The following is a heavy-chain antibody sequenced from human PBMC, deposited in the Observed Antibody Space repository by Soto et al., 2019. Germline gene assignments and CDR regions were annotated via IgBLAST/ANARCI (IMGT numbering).Heavy chain of an antibody. CDR3: ARDEKVTTETSKLRSPPYYYYGMDV. CDR2: ISAYNGNT. J-gene: IGHJ6*02. V-gene: IGHV1-18*04. Sequence: ASVKVSCKASGYTFTSYGISWVRQAPGQGLEWMGWISAYNGNTNYAQKLQGRVTMTTDTSTSTAYMELRSLRSDDTAVYYCARDEKVTTETSKLRSPPYYYYGMDVWGQGTTVTVSS. D-gene: IGHD4-17*01. CDR1: GYTFTSYG.